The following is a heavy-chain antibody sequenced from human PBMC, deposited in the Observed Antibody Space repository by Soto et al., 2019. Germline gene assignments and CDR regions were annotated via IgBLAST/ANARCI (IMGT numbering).Heavy chain of an antibody. CDR3: ARWLTQETFDV. D-gene: IGHD3-9*01. V-gene: IGHV4-59*01. J-gene: IGHJ3*01. CDR1: GASISSYY. CDR2: IYYSGSI. Sequence: QVQLQEWGPGLVKPSETLSLTCTVSGASISSYYWSWIRQPPGKGLEWIGYIYYSGSINYNPSLESRASISGDMSKNQFSLTLTSVTAADTAVYYCARWLTQETFDVWGQGTMVTVSS.